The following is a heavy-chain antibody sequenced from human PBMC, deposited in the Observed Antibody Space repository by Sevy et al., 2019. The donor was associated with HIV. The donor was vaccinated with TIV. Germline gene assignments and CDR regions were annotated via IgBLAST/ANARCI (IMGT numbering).Heavy chain of an antibody. Sequence: GGSLRLSCAASVFPFNDHAMHWVRQVPGKGLEWVSGISWNSRNIGYADSVKGRFTISRDNARHFVYLEMNSLRTEDTAFYYCAKDINRGCDGVNCYSYYYYFYGLDVWGQGTTVTVSS. D-gene: IGHD2-21*01. J-gene: IGHJ6*02. V-gene: IGHV3-9*01. CDR1: VFPFNDHA. CDR3: AKDINRGCDGVNCYSYYYYFYGLDV. CDR2: ISWNSRNI.